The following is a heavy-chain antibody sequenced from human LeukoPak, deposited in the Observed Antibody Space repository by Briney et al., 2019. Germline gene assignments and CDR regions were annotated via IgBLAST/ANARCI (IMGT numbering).Heavy chain of an antibody. D-gene: IGHD3-3*01. V-gene: IGHV4-59*08. CDR3: ARLRITILRRHDAFDI. Sequence: SETLSLTCTVSGGSISSYYWSWIRQPPGKGLEWIGYIYYSGSTNYNPSLKSRVTISVDTSKNQFSLKLSSVTAADTAVYYCARLRITILRRHDAFDIWGQGTMVTVSS. J-gene: IGHJ3*02. CDR2: IYYSGST. CDR1: GGSISSYY.